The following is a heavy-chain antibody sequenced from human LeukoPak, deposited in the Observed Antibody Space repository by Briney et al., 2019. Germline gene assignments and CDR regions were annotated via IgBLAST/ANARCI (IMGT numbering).Heavy chain of an antibody. D-gene: IGHD3-3*01. CDR1: GYTFTSYG. Sequence: GASVKVSCKASGYTFTSYGISWVRQAPGQGLEWMGWISAYNGNTNYAQKFQGRVTITMDESTSTAYMELSSLRSEDTAVYYCARVSGLFGVVQARRPNNWFDPWGQGTLVTVSS. V-gene: IGHV1-18*01. CDR2: ISAYNGNT. CDR3: ARVSGLFGVVQARRPNNWFDP. J-gene: IGHJ5*02.